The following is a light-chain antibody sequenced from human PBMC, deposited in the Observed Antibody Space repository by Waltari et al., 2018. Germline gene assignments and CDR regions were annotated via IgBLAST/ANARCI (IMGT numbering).Light chain of an antibody. CDR3: LHRSDWPPIT. J-gene: IGKJ5*01. CDR2: ETT. V-gene: IGKV3-11*01. CDR1: QSVASY. Sequence: EIVLTQSPDTLSLSPGERATLSCRASQSVASYLAWFQQKPGQAPRLLNYETTQRATGIPARFRGSGSGTDFTLTISSLEPEDFGVYYCLHRSDWPPITFGQGTRLEIK.